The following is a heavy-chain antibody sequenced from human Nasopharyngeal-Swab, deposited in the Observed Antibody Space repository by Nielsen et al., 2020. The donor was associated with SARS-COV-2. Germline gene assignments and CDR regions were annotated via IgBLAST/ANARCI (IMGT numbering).Heavy chain of an antibody. CDR2: IIPIGGIA. CDR3: AREGPGPLMTTVTPYFGY. D-gene: IGHD4-11*01. V-gene: IGHV1-69*04. J-gene: IGHJ4*02. Sequence: WVRQAPGQGLEWMGRIIPIGGIANNAQKFQGRVTITADKSTSTAYMELTSLRSEDTAVYYCAREGPGPLMTTVTPYFGYWGQGTLVTVSS.